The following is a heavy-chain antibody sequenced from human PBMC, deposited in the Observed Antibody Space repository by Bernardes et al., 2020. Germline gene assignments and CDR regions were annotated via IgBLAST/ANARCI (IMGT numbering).Heavy chain of an antibody. D-gene: IGHD2-15*01. J-gene: IGHJ5*02. Sequence: GGSLRLSCVVSGFTVSNNYMRWVRQAPGKGLEWVSLIYSNGYISYADSVRGRFTISRDHSTNTLYLQMNNLRAEDTATYFCSRDRHCSGGVCYSAWGQGTLVTVSS. CDR2: IYSNGYI. V-gene: IGHV3-53*01. CDR1: GFTVSNNY. CDR3: SRDRHCSGGVCYSA.